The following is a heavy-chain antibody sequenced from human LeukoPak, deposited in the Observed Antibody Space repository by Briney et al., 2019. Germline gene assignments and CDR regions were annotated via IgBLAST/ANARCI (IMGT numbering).Heavy chain of an antibody. CDR3: ARWGGSSYGNALDY. D-gene: IGHD5-18*01. Sequence: GASVKVSCKASGGTFISYAISWVRQAPGQGLEWMGGIIPIFGTANYAQKFQGRVTITADESTSTAYMELSSLRSEDTAVYYCARWGGSSYGNALDYWGQGTLVTVSS. V-gene: IGHV1-69*13. J-gene: IGHJ4*02. CDR2: IIPIFGTA. CDR1: GGTFISYA.